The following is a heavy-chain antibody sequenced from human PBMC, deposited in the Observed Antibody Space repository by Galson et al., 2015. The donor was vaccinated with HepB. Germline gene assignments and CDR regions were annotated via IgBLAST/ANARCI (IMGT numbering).Heavy chain of an antibody. J-gene: IGHJ6*02. CDR2: IIPFSGTP. V-gene: IGHV1-69*13. CDR1: GGSFSFYT. CDR3: ATNAMAVAGTFHPNYHYGMNV. Sequence: SVKVSCKASGGSFSFYTIHWVRQAPGQGLEWMGGIIPFSGTPKYAHKFQVRVTITADDSTSAAYMELSSLTSEDTAAYYCATNAMAVAGTFHPNYHYGMNVWGQGTTVTVSS. D-gene: IGHD6-19*01.